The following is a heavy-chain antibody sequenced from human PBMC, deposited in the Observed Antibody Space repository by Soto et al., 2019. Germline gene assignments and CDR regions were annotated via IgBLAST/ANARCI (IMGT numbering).Heavy chain of an antibody. D-gene: IGHD2-15*01. Sequence: GGSLRLSCAASGFTFITYAMSWVRQAPGVGLEWVSTISASGGNTYFADSVKGRFTLSRDNSKNTLYLQMNSLRAEDTAVYYCAKTMGDCSGGSCYGAYAMDVWGQGTTVTVSS. CDR2: ISASGGNT. V-gene: IGHV3-23*01. CDR1: GFTFITYA. J-gene: IGHJ6*02. CDR3: AKTMGDCSGGSCYGAYAMDV.